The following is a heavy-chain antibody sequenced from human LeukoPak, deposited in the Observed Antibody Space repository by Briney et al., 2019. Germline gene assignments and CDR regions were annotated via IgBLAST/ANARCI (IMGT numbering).Heavy chain of an antibody. Sequence: SETLSLTCAVYGGSFSGYYWSWIRQHPGKGLEWIGYIYYSGSTYYNPSLKSRVTISVDTSKNQFSLKLSSVTAADTAVYYCARVDAEWYYFDYWGQGTLVTVSS. V-gene: IGHV4-31*11. CDR2: IYYSGST. CDR3: ARVDAEWYYFDY. J-gene: IGHJ4*02. CDR1: GGSFSGYY. D-gene: IGHD3-3*01.